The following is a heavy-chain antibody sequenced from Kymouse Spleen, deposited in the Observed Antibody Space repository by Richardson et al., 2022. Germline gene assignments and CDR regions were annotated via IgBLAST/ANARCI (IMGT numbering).Heavy chain of an antibody. CDR3: ARDSGSYYYYGMDV. Sequence: EVQLVESGGGLVQPGGSLRLSCAASGFTFSSYWMSWVRQAPGKGLEWVANIKQDGSEKYYVDSVKGRFTISRDNAKNSLYLQMNSLRAEDTAVYYCARDSGSYYYYGMDVWGQGTTVTVSS. CDR1: GFTFSSYW. V-gene: IGHV3-7*01. D-gene: IGHD1-26*01. CDR2: IKQDGSEK. J-gene: IGHJ6*02.